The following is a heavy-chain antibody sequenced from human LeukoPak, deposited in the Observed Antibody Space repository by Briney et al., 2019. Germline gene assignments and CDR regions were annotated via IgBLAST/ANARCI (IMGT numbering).Heavy chain of an antibody. Sequence: SGTLSLTCAVSGGSISSSNWWSWVRPPPGKGLEWIGEIYHSGSTNYNPSLKSRVTISVDKSKNQFSLKLSSVTAADTAVYYCARVPSYSSGWYDFDYWGQGTLVTVSS. V-gene: IGHV4-4*02. D-gene: IGHD6-19*01. CDR2: IYHSGST. CDR3: ARVPSYSSGWYDFDY. CDR1: GGSISSSNW. J-gene: IGHJ4*02.